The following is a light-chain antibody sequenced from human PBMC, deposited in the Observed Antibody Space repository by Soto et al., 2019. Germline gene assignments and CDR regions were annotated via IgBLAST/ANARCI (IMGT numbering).Light chain of an antibody. CDR1: QSISSY. CDR2: GAS. J-gene: IGKJ2*01. Sequence: EIVLTQSPGTLSLSPGERATLSCRASQSISSYLAWYQQKPGQAPRLLIYGASSRATGIPDRFSGSGSGTDFSLTITRLEPADFAVYYCQQSGSSLVTFGQGTKLEIK. CDR3: QQSGSSLVT. V-gene: IGKV3-20*01.